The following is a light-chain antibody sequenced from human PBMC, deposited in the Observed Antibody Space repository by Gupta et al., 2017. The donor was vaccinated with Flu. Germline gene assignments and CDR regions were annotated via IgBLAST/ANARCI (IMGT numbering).Light chain of an antibody. V-gene: IGLV2-8*01. Sequence: QSALTQPPSAAGSLGPSVPISCTGPNSDVGTYNYVSWYQQHPGKAPKLMIYEVNKRPSGVPDRFSGSKSGNTASLTVSGLQAEDGADYYCSAYAGSNNFEVFGGGTKLTVV. CDR1: NSDVGTYNY. CDR2: EVN. J-gene: IGLJ3*02. CDR3: SAYAGSNNFEV.